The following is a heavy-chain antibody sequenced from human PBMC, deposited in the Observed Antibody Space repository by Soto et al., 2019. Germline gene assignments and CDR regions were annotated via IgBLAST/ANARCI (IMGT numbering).Heavy chain of an antibody. V-gene: IGHV3-21*06. Sequence: VRVVESGGGLVKPGGSLRLSCTFTFSMYSMNWVRQAPGKGLEWVASISSGSAYIKYAESVKGRFTISRDNAKNSLHLQMNSLRAEDTAIYHCARDQGGSYDSWFDPWGQGTLVTVSS. CDR2: ISSGSAYI. CDR1: TFSMYS. D-gene: IGHD1-26*01. J-gene: IGHJ5*02. CDR3: ARDQGGSYDSWFDP.